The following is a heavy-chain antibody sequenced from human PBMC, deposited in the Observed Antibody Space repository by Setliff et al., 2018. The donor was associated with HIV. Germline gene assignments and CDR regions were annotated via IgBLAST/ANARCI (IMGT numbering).Heavy chain of an antibody. D-gene: IGHD3-10*01. Sequence: PSETLSLTCAVYGGSFSAYHWSWIRQTPGKGLEWLGEINHSGSTAYNLALESRVSMSIDTSKNQFSLKLTSVTAADTVIYYCARGRDHTGSWFRPFYLDFWGHGNLVTVSS. V-gene: IGHV4-34*01. CDR1: GGSFSAYH. CDR2: INHSGST. CDR3: ARGRDHTGSWFRPFYLDF. J-gene: IGHJ4*01.